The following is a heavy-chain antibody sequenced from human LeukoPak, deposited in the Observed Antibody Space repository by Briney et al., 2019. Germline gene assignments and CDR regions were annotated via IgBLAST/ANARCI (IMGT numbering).Heavy chain of an antibody. V-gene: IGHV3-11*01. CDR1: GFTFSDYY. D-gene: IGHD3-10*01. CDR3: ARDGEYYYGSGSYFDY. CDR2: ISDNGGII. Sequence: GGSLRLSCAVSGFTFSDYYMSWIRQAPGKGLEWVSFISDNGGIIYYADSVKGRFTISRDNARNSLYLQMNSLRAEDTAVYYCARDGEYYYGSGSYFDYWGQGTLVTVSS. J-gene: IGHJ4*02.